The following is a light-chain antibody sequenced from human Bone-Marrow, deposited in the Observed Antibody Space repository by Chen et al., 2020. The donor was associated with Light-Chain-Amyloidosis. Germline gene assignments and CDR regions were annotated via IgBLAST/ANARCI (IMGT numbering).Light chain of an antibody. CDR2: EVT. V-gene: IGLV2-14*01. J-gene: IGLJ1*01. Sequence: QSALTQPASVSGSPGQSITISCTGTSSDVGGDNHVSWYQQHPDKAPKLMIYEVTNRPSWFPDRVSGSKSDNTASLTISGLQTEDEADYFCSSYTITNTLVFGSGTTVTVL. CDR1: SSDVGGDNH. CDR3: SSYTITNTLV.